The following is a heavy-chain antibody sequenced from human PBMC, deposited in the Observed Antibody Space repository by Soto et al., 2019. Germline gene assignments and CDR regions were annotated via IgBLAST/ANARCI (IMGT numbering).Heavy chain of an antibody. CDR2: IYPGDSDT. D-gene: IGHD2-21*02. J-gene: IGHJ4*02. V-gene: IGHV5-51*01. CDR3: ARLAYCGGDGYSGEDSHKFDY. Sequence: GESLKISCKGSGYSFTSYWIGWVRQMPGKGLEWMGIIYPGDSDTRYSPSFQGQVTISADKSISTAYLQWSSLKASDTAMYYCARLAYCGGDGYSGEDSHKFDYWGQGTLVTVSS. CDR1: GYSFTSYW.